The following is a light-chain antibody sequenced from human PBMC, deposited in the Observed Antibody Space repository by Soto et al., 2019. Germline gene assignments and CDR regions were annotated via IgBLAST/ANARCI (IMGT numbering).Light chain of an antibody. V-gene: IGLV1-40*01. CDR1: SSNIGAGYD. CDR3: QSYDSSLSGYV. Sequence: QSVLTQPPSVSGAPGQSVTISCTGSSSNIGAGYDVHWYQQLPGTAPKLLMHGNTNRPSGVPDRFSGSKADTSASLAITGLQAEDEADYYCQSYDSSLSGYVFGTGTKLTVL. CDR2: GNT. J-gene: IGLJ1*01.